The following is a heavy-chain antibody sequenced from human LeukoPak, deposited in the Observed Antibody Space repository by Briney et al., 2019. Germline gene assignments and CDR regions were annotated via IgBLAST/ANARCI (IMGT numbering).Heavy chain of an antibody. V-gene: IGHV1-8*01. J-gene: IGHJ5*02. CDR2: MNPHSDNT. CDR3: TRRANGRRYNWFGT. D-gene: IGHD2-8*01. Sequence: ASVKVSCKASGYTFTSYDINWVRQATGQELEWMGWMNPHSDNTAYAQKFQGRVTMTKNISISTAYMELSSLRSDDTAVYYCTRRANGRRYNWFGTWGQGTLVTVSS. CDR1: GYTFTSYD.